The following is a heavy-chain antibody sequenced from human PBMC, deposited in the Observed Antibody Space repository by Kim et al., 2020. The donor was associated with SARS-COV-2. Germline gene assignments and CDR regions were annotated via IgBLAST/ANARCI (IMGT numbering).Heavy chain of an antibody. CDR2: ISGTGGST. Sequence: GGSLRLSCAASGFTFSSYAMNWVRQAPGKGLEWVSSISGTGGSTYYADSVKGRFTISRDYSKNTLYLQMNSLRANDTAIYYCAKVVKSTGSWYYDYWGQGTLVTVS. CDR1: GFTFSSYA. CDR3: AKVVKSTGSWYYDY. D-gene: IGHD6-13*01. J-gene: IGHJ4*02. V-gene: IGHV3-23*01.